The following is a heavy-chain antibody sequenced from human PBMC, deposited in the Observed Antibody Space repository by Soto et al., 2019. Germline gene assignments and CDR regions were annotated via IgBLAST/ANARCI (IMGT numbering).Heavy chain of an antibody. D-gene: IGHD3-22*01. CDR2: INHSGST. V-gene: IGHV4-34*01. CDR1: GGSFSGYY. Sequence: SETLSLTCAVYGGSFSGYYWSWIRQPPGKGLEWIGEINHSGSTNYNPSLKSRVTISVDTSKNQFPLKLSFVTAADTAVYYCARRGYYYDSSGYGKYYFDYWGQGTLVTVSS. J-gene: IGHJ4*02. CDR3: ARRGYYYDSSGYGKYYFDY.